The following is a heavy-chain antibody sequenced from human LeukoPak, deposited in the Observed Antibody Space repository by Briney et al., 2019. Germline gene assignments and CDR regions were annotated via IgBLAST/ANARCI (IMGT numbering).Heavy chain of an antibody. CDR2: INHSGNT. D-gene: IGHD3-22*01. Sequence: SETLSLTCAVYGGSFSGYYWSWIREPPRKGLEWIGEINHSGNTKYNPSLKSRVTISVDTSKNQFSLKLSSVTAADTAVYYCAREGTEAYYYDSSGYPPDYWGQGTLVTVSS. V-gene: IGHV4-34*01. J-gene: IGHJ4*02. CDR1: GGSFSGYY. CDR3: AREGTEAYYYDSSGYPPDY.